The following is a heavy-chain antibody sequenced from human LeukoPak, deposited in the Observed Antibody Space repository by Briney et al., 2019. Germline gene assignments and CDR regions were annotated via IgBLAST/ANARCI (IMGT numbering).Heavy chain of an antibody. D-gene: IGHD3-3*01. J-gene: IGHJ6*02. Sequence: ASETLSLTCTVSGGSISSYYWSWIRQPPGKGLEWIGYIYYSGSTNYNPSLKSRVTISVDTSKNQFSLKLSSVTAADTAVYYCARDPLFGSYGMDVWGQGTTVTVSS. CDR2: IYYSGST. CDR3: ARDPLFGSYGMDV. V-gene: IGHV4-59*01. CDR1: GGSISSYY.